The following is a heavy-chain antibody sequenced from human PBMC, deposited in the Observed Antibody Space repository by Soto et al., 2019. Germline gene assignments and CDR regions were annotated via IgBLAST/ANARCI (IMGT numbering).Heavy chain of an antibody. V-gene: IGHV3-15*07. CDR2: IKSKTDGGTT. D-gene: IGHD3-3*01. CDR1: GFTFSNAW. J-gene: IGHJ4*02. CDR3: AKDVNYDFWSGYYDY. Sequence: GGSLRLSCAASGFTFSNAWMNWVRQAPGKGLEWVGRIKSKTDGGTTDYAAPVKGRFTISRDNSKNTLYLQMNSLRAEDTAVYYCAKDVNYDFWSGYYDYWGQGTLVTVSS.